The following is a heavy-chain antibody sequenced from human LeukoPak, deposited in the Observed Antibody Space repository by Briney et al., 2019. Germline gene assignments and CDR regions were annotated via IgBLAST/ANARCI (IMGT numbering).Heavy chain of an antibody. J-gene: IGHJ4*02. CDR3: ARAKRYFDY. CDR2: IYHSGST. V-gene: IGHV4-30-2*01. CDR1: GGSISSGGYS. Sequence: SQTLSLTCAVSGGSISSGGYSWSWIRQPPGKGLEWIGYIYHSGSTYYNPSPKSRVTISVDRSKNQFSLKLSSVTAADTAVYYCARAKRYFDYWGQGTLVTVSS.